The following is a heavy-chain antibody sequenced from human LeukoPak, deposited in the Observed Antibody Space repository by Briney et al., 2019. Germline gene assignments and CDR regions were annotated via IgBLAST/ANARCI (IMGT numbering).Heavy chain of an antibody. CDR3: AKDRMITFGGVIASYAFDI. D-gene: IGHD3-16*02. V-gene: IGHV3-30*18. J-gene: IGHJ3*02. Sequence: PGGSLRLSCAASGFIFSSYGMHWVRQAPGKGLEWVAVVSFDGTNKYYADSLKGRFTISRDNSNNTLYLQMNSLRADDTAVYYCAKDRMITFGGVIASYAFDIWGQGTMVTVSS. CDR2: VSFDGTNK. CDR1: GFIFSSYG.